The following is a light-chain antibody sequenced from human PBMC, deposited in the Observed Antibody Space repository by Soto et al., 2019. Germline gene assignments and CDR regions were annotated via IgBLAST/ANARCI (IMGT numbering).Light chain of an antibody. CDR2: DVS. V-gene: IGKV1-33*01. J-gene: IGKJ2*01. CDR1: QDITLY. CDR3: QQYDSRPNT. Sequence: DIQMTQSPSSLSASVGDRVTITCQASQDITLYLNCYQHKAGKAPNLLIHDVSTLETGVPARFSGRGSGTIFTLTIINLQPEDVATYYCQQYDSRPNTFGQGTKVDIK.